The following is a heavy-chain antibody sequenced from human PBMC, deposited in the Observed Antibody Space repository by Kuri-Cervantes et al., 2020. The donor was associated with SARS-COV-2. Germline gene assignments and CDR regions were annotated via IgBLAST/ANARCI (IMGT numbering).Heavy chain of an antibody. CDR1: GYSFTSYY. J-gene: IGHJ4*02. CDR2: MNPNSSNT. D-gene: IGHD4-23*01. V-gene: IGHV1-8*01. Sequence: ASVKVSCKASGYSFTSYYINWVRQAPGQGLEWMGWMNPNSSNTGYAQKFQGRVTITRNTSISTAYMELSSLRSEDTAVYYCARVYGGPLDYWGQGTLVTVSS. CDR3: ARVYGGPLDY.